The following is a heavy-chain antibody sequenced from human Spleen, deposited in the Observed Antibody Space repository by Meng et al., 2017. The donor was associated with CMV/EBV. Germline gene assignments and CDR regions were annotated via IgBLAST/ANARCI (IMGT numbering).Heavy chain of an antibody. CDR3: ARASYDLSAGYYVDY. V-gene: IGHV3-20*04. Sequence: GESLKISCAASGFTLDDYGLSWVRQAPGKGLEWVSGIDWNGGNTGYADSVKGRFSISRDNAKNSLYLQMNSLRAEDTAVYYCARASYDLSAGYYVDYWGQGTLVTVSS. D-gene: IGHD3-9*01. J-gene: IGHJ4*02. CDR2: IDWNGGNT. CDR1: GFTLDDYG.